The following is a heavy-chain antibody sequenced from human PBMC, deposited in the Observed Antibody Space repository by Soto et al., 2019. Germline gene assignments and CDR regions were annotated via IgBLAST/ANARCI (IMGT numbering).Heavy chain of an antibody. Sequence: GSLRLSCAASGFTFSSYAMIWFRQAPGMVLEWVSGISSSGDSTYYADSVKGRFTISRDNSKNTLYLQMNSLRAEDTAVYYCAMGYNSAPFDPWGQGTLVPV. CDR1: GFTFSSYA. J-gene: IGHJ5*02. D-gene: IGHD1-1*01. CDR2: ISSSGDST. CDR3: AMGYNSAPFDP. V-gene: IGHV3-23*01.